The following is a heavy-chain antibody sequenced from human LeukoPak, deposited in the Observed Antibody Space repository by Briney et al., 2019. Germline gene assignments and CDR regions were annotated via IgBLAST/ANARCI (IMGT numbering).Heavy chain of an antibody. CDR2: MNPNSGNT. CDR1: GYTFTSYD. Sequence: ASVKVSCKASGYTFTSYDINWVRQATGQGLEWMGWMNPNSGNTGYAQKFQGRVTMTRNTSISTAYMELSSLRSEDTAVYYCARYDDFWSVYGMDVWGQGTTVTVSS. J-gene: IGHJ6*02. D-gene: IGHD3-3*01. V-gene: IGHV1-8*01. CDR3: ARYDDFWSVYGMDV.